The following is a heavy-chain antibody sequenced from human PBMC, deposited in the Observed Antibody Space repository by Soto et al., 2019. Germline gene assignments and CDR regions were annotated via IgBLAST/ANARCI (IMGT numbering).Heavy chain of an antibody. J-gene: IGHJ4*02. V-gene: IGHV3-73*01. Sequence: EVQLVESGGGLVQPGGSLKLSCAASGFIFSDSAVHWVRQASGKGLEWVGRILSKAGNYATAYPASMKGRFTISRDDSENTAFLQMNSLKTEDTAVYYCIRGGSPYYYDYWGQGTLVAVSS. CDR3: IRGGSPYYYDY. CDR1: GFIFSDSA. CDR2: ILSKAGNYAT.